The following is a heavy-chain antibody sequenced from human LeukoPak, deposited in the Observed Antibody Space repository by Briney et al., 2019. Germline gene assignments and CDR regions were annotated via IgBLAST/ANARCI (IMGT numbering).Heavy chain of an antibody. CDR3: AARSLRSGYPTRGMDV. D-gene: IGHD3-3*01. Sequence: SETLSLTCTVSGGSISSYYWSWIRQPPGKGLEWIGYIHYSGSTNYNPSLKSRVTISVDTSKNQSSLKLSSVTAADTAVYYCAARSLRSGYPTRGMDVWGQGTTVTVSS. J-gene: IGHJ6*02. V-gene: IGHV4-59*01. CDR2: IHYSGST. CDR1: GGSISSYY.